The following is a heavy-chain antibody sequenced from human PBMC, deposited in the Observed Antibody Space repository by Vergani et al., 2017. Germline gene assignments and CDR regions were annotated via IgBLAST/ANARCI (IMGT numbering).Heavy chain of an antibody. V-gene: IGHV3-30*04. CDR1: GFNFGYYT. J-gene: IGHJ4*02. CDR2: ISYDGTYE. D-gene: IGHD3-10*01. CDR3: ANIPSVGFGDREGGFDY. Sequence: QVQLVESGGGVVQPGRSLRLSCAASGFNFGYYTMHWVRQAPGRGLEWVATISYDGTYEYYIESVKGRFTISRDNFKNTLSLQMNSLRPEDTALYYCANIPSVGFGDREGGFDYWGLGTLVTVSS.